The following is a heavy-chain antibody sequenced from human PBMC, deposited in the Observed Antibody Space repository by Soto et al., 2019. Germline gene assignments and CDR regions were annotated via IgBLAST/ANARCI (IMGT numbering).Heavy chain of an antibody. Sequence: QVQLVQSGAEVQRPGSSVKVSCKASGGTFSSYAISWVRQAPGQGLEWMGGINPIFGTPHYAQKYQGRVTMTADTFTNTAYMELTRLTSDDTAVYFCAREGRHFDYWGQGTLVTVSS. CDR2: INPIFGTP. CDR1: GGTFSSYA. J-gene: IGHJ4*02. CDR3: AREGRHFDY. V-gene: IGHV1-69*06.